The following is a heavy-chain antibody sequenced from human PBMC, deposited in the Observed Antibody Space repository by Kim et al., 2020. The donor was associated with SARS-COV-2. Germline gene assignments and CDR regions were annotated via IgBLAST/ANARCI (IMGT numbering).Heavy chain of an antibody. CDR2: ST. V-gene: IGHV1-46*01. Sequence: STSYAQKFQGRVTMTRDTSTSTVYMELSSLRSEDTAVYYCARAGDLFFDIWGQGTMVTVSS. D-gene: IGHD1-26*01. J-gene: IGHJ3*02. CDR3: ARAGDLFFDI.